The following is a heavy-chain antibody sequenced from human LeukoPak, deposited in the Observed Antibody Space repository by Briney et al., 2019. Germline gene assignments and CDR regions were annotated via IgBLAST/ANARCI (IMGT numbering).Heavy chain of an antibody. D-gene: IGHD6-13*01. J-gene: IGHJ4*02. Sequence: ASVKVSCKASGGTFSSYAISWVRQAPGQGLEWMGGIIPIFGTANYAQKFQGRVTITADESTSTAYMELSSLRSEDTAVYYCARDHGGTAGGSWYGTDYWGQGTLVTVSS. CDR3: ARDHGGTAGGSWYGTDY. CDR1: GGTFSSYA. CDR2: IIPIFGTA. V-gene: IGHV1-69*13.